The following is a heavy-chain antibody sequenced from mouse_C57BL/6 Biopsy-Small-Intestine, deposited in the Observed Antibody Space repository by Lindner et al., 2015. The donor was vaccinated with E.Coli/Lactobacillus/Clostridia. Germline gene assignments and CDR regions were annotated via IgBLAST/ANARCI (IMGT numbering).Heavy chain of an antibody. D-gene: IGHD1-1*02. Sequence: SVKVSARLRDTPSPATICTGCDRPLDKDLRWMGRINPNNGDTDYAQKFQGRVTMTGDTSISTIYMELSSLRSDDTAVYYCARDVRDYYGSGNYGWFDHWGQGTLVTVSA. CDR2: INPNNGDT. J-gene: IGHJ3*01. CDR3: ARDVRDYYGSGNYGWFDH. V-gene: IGHV1S55*01. CDR1: DTPSPAT.